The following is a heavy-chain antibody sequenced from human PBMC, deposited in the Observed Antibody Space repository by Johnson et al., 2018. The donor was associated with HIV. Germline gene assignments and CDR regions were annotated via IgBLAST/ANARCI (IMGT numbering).Heavy chain of an antibody. CDR3: ARRKGSSNWYGGAFDI. CDR2: IYSGGIT. V-gene: IGHV3-66*04. D-gene: IGHD3-10*01. Sequence: VQLVESGGGLVQPGGSLRLSCAASGFTVSTNYMSWVRQAPGKGLEWVSVIYSGGITYYADSVKGRFTISRDNSKNTLYLQMNSLRAEDTAVYYCARRKGSSNWYGGAFDIWGQGTMVIVSS. CDR1: GFTVSTNY. J-gene: IGHJ3*02.